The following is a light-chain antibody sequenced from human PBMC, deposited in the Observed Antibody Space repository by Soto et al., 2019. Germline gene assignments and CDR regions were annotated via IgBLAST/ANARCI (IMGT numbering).Light chain of an antibody. CDR1: ESISSK. CDR2: GAS. CDR3: QQYNSWTSIT. V-gene: IGKV3-15*01. J-gene: IGKJ5*01. Sequence: EIVMTQSPATLSVSPGERVTLSCRASESISSKLAWYQQKPGQAPSILMYGASTRATGIPARFSGSGSGTEFALTISSLQAEDFAVYYCQQYNSWTSITFGQGTRLEIK.